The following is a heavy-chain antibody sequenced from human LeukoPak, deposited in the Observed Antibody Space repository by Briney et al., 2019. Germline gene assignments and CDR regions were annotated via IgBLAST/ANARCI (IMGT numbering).Heavy chain of an antibody. V-gene: IGHV4-39*01. CDR3: ARQFDHNYWFDP. D-gene: IGHD3-9*01. CDR1: GGSISSSSYY. CDR2: INHSGST. Sequence: SETLSLTCTVSGGSISSSSYYWSWIRQPPGKGLEWIGEINHSGSTNYNPSLKSRVTISVDTSKNQFSLKLSSVTAADTAVYYCARQFDHNYWFDPWGQGTLVTVSS. J-gene: IGHJ5*02.